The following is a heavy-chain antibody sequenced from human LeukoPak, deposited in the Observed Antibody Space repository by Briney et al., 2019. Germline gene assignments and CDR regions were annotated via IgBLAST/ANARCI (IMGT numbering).Heavy chain of an antibody. CDR1: GFTFSNYN. V-gene: IGHV3-21*01. D-gene: IGHD1-26*01. CDR3: ARYSGTYRDY. CDR2: ISSSSTYI. Sequence: GGSLRLSCAASGFTFSNYNMNWVRQAPGKGLEWVSSISSSSTYIFYADSVKGRFAISRDNANNSLYLQMSSLRAEDTAVYYCARYSGTYRDYWGQGTLVTVSS. J-gene: IGHJ4*02.